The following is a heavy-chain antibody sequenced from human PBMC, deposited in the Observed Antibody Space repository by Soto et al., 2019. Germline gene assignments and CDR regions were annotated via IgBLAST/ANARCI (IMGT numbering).Heavy chain of an antibody. CDR1: GFTVSSNY. J-gene: IGHJ6*04. Sequence: RGSLRLSCAASGFTVSSNYMSWVRQAPGKGLEWVSVIYSGGSTYYADSVKGRFTISRDNSKNTLYLQMNSLRAEDTAVYYCARDYLLRNFDWFWGDVWGKGTTVTVSS. D-gene: IGHD3-9*01. CDR3: ARDYLLRNFDWFWGDV. V-gene: IGHV3-66*01. CDR2: IYSGGST.